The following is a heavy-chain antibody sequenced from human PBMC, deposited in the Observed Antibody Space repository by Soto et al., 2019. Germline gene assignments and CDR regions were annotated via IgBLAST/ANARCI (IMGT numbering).Heavy chain of an antibody. Sequence: QLQLQESGPGLVKPSETLSLTCTVSGGSISSSSYYWGWIRQPPGTGLEWIGGIYYSGSTYYNPALKSRVTKYVDPSKNQFSLNLSPVPAADTAVYYGARHLISGCSPYFCHGMDVWGQGTTVTVSS. CDR1: GGSISSSSYY. J-gene: IGHJ6*01. CDR3: ARHLISGCSPYFCHGMDV. V-gene: IGHV4-39*01. CDR2: IYYSGST. D-gene: IGHD6-19*01.